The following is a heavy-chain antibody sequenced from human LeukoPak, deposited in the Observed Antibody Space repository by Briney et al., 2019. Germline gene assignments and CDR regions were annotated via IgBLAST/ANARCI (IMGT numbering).Heavy chain of an antibody. CDR1: EFTFSSYA. D-gene: IGHD2-2*02. CDR3: AKAYCTRTDCYTRDAVDI. CDR2: ISGGGGST. V-gene: IGHV3-23*01. J-gene: IGHJ3*02. Sequence: GGSLRLSCAASEFTFSSYAMSWVRQAPGKGLEWVSGISGGGGSTYYADSVKGRFTISRDNPKNTLFLQVHSLRAEDTPVYYCAKAYCTRTDCYTRDAVDIWGQGTMVTVSS.